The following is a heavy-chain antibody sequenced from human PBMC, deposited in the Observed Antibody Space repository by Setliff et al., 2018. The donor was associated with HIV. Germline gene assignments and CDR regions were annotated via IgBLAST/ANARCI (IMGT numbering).Heavy chain of an antibody. J-gene: IGHJ4*02. D-gene: IGHD5-18*01. Sequence: GESLKISCQGSGYSFTNYWINWVRQMPGKGLEWMGRIDPSDFYIKYSPSFQGHVTISADRSITTAYLQWSSPRASDTATYYCARQPRGYSYGDGVYLDYWGQGTPVTVSS. CDR1: GYSFTNYW. V-gene: IGHV5-10-1*01. CDR3: ARQPRGYSYGDGVYLDY. CDR2: IDPSDFYI.